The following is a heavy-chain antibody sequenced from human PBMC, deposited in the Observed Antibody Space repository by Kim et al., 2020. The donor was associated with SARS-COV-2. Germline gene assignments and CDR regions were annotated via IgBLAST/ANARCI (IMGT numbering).Heavy chain of an antibody. J-gene: IGHJ3*02. CDR1: GGSISSRSYY. D-gene: IGHD2-2*01. CDR3: VRHPCTTTTCPEGIDI. CDR2: IYYSGST. V-gene: IGHV4-39*01. Sequence: DTLSLTCSVSGGSISSRSYYWGWIRQPPGKGLEWIANIYYSGSTFYNPSLKSRVTISVDTSKNQLSLKLTSVTAADTAVYYCVRHPCTTTTCPEGIDIWGQGTMVTVSS.